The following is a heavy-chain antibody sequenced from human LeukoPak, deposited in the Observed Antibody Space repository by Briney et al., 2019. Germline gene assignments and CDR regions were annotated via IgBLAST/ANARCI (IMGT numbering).Heavy chain of an antibody. Sequence: SETLSLTCTVSGGPVSSGSYYWSWIRQPPGKGLERIEYIYYSGSTNYNPSLKSRVTISVVTSKNQFSLKLSSVTAADTAVYYCARGVRYSGYDSFSPVDYWGQGTLVTVSS. CDR3: ARGVRYSGYDSFSPVDY. CDR1: GGPVSSGSYY. J-gene: IGHJ4*02. CDR2: IYYSGST. D-gene: IGHD5-12*01. V-gene: IGHV4-61*01.